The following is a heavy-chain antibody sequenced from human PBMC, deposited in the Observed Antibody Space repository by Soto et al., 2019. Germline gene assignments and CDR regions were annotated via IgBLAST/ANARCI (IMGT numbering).Heavy chain of an antibody. D-gene: IGHD2-15*01. CDR2: VSGSGAGT. V-gene: IGHV3-23*01. Sequence: GGSLRLSCAASGFTFSNYVMSWVRQAPGKGLEWVSAVSGSGAGTYYADSVQGRFTISRDNSRSTLYLQMSSLRGEDLAVYYCAKGSGGSRPYYFDYWGQGTRVTVSS. CDR1: GFTFSNYV. J-gene: IGHJ4*02. CDR3: AKGSGGSRPYYFDY.